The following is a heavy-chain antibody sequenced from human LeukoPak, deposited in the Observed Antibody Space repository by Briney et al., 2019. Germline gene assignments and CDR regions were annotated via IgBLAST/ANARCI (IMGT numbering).Heavy chain of an antibody. Sequence: PSETLSLTCAVYGGSFSGYYWSWIRQPPGKGLEWIGEINHSGSTNYNPSLKSRVTISVDTSKNQFSLKLSSVTAADTAVYYCARIIDGSGSYDAFDIWGQGTMVTVSS. CDR2: INHSGST. J-gene: IGHJ3*02. CDR1: GGSFSGYY. D-gene: IGHD3-10*01. CDR3: ARIIDGSGSYDAFDI. V-gene: IGHV4-34*01.